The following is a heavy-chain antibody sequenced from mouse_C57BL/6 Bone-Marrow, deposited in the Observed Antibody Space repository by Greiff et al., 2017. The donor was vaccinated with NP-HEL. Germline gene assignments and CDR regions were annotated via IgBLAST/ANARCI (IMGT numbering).Heavy chain of an antibody. CDR2: IWRGGST. CDR1: GFSLTSYG. CDR3: AKNGYYGNYVLYYYGY. D-gene: IGHD2-1*01. J-gene: IGHJ2*01. V-gene: IGHV2-5*01. Sequence: QVQLQQSGPGLVQPSQSLSITCTVSGFSLTSYGVHWVRQSPGQGLEWLGVIWRGGSTDYNAAFMSRLSITTDNSKSQVFFKMNSLQAADTAIYYCAKNGYYGNYVLYYYGYWGHGPTLTVSS.